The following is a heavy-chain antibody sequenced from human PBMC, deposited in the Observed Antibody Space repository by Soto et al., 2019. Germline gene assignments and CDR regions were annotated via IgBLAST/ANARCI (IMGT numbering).Heavy chain of an antibody. CDR3: ARGAHVDTAMAYYYYGMDV. J-gene: IGHJ6*02. CDR1: GYTFTSYA. CDR2: INAGNGNT. D-gene: IGHD5-18*01. V-gene: IGHV1-3*01. Sequence: ASVKVSCKASGYTFTSYAMHWVRQAPGQRLEWMGWINAGNGNTKYSQKFQGRVTITRDTSASTVYMELSSLRSEDTAVYYCARGAHVDTAMAYYYYGMDVWGQGTTVTVSS.